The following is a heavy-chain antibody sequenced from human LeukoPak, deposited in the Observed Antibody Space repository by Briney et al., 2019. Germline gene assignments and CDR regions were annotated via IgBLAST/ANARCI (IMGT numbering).Heavy chain of an antibody. CDR1: GFTFSSYA. CDR3: ARGGPGATSYFDY. V-gene: IGHV3-30-3*01. CDR2: ISYDGSNK. J-gene: IGHJ4*02. D-gene: IGHD1-26*01. Sequence: GGSLRLSCAASGFTFSSYAMHWVRQAPGKGLEWVAVISYDGSNKYYADSVKGRFTISRDNSKNTLYLQMNSLRAEDTAVYYCARGGPGATSYFDYWGQGTLVTVSS.